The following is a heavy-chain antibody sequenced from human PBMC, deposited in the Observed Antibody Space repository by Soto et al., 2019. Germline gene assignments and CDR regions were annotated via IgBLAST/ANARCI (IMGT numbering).Heavy chain of an antibody. D-gene: IGHD3-22*01. Sequence: ESGGGVVQPERSLRLSCEASGFIFSSYGMHWVRQAPGKGLEWVAVVSHDGSNKKYVDSVEGRFTISRDNSKNTLYLQMNSLRAEDTAVYYCAKDTYYDSSSGYYIFDYWGQGTLVPVSS. V-gene: IGHV3-30*18. CDR2: VSHDGSNK. J-gene: IGHJ4*02. CDR1: GFIFSSYG. CDR3: AKDTYYDSSSGYYIFDY.